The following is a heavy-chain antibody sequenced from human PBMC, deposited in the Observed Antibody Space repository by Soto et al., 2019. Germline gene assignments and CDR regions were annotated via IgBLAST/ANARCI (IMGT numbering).Heavy chain of an antibody. J-gene: IGHJ6*03. V-gene: IGHV3-23*01. CDR1: GFTFKNYA. CDR3: AKGGYCSSTSCYGSYYYYYMDV. CDR2: IYGSGGST. D-gene: IGHD2-2*01. Sequence: PGGSLRLSCAASGFTFKNYAMTWVRQAPGKGLEWVSLIYGSGGSTDYADSVKGRFTISRDNSKNMLYVQMNSLRDEDTAVYYCAKGGYCSSTSCYGSYYYYYMDVWGKGTTVTVSS.